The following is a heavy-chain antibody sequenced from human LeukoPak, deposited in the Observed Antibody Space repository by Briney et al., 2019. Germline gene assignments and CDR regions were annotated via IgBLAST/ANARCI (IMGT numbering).Heavy chain of an antibody. Sequence: SVKVSCKASGGTFSSYTISWVRQAPGQGLEWMGRIIPILGIANYAQKFQGRVTITADKSTSTAYMELSSLRSEDTAVYYCAITPPDSSSKNTYYYYGMDVWGQGTTVTVSS. CDR3: AITPPDSSSKNTYYYYGMDV. V-gene: IGHV1-69*02. D-gene: IGHD6-13*01. J-gene: IGHJ6*02. CDR1: GGTFSSYT. CDR2: IIPILGIA.